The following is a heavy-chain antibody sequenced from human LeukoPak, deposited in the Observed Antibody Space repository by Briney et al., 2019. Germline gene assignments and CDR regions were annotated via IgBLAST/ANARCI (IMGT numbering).Heavy chain of an antibody. CDR1: GGSISSGSYY. CDR3: ATALYSSSWYAIDY. D-gene: IGHD6-13*01. Sequence: SETLSLTCTVSGGSISSGSYYWSWIRQPAGKGLEWIGRIYTSGSTNYHPSLKSRVTISVDTSKNQFSLKLSSVTAADTAVYYCATALYSSSWYAIDYWGQGTLVTVSS. CDR2: IYTSGST. V-gene: IGHV4-61*02. J-gene: IGHJ4*02.